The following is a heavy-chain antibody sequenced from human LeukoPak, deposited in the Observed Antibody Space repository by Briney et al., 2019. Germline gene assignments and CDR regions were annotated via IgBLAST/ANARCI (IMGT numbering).Heavy chain of an antibody. Sequence: GGSLRLSCVASGFTFSNAWMSWVRQAPGKGLEWVGRIKSKTDGGTTDYAAPVKGRFTISRDDSKNTLYLQMNSLKTEDTAVYYCTTDVLYDFWSGYYGGMDVWGQGTTVTVSS. CDR1: GFTFSNAW. CDR3: TTDVLYDFWSGYYGGMDV. J-gene: IGHJ6*02. D-gene: IGHD3-3*01. V-gene: IGHV3-15*01. CDR2: IKSKTDGGTT.